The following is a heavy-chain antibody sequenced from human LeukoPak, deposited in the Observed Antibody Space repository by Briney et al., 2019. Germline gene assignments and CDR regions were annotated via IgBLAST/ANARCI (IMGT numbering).Heavy chain of an antibody. J-gene: IGHJ3*02. D-gene: IGHD4-23*01. V-gene: IGHV4-39*07. CDR3: ARETYGGNSPDAFDI. Sequence: SETLSLTCTVSGGSISSSSYYWGWIRQPPGKGLEWIGSIYYSGSTYYNPSLKSRVTISVDTSKNQFSLKLSSVTAADTAVYYCARETYGGNSPDAFDIWGQGTMVTVSS. CDR2: IYYSGST. CDR1: GGSISSSSYY.